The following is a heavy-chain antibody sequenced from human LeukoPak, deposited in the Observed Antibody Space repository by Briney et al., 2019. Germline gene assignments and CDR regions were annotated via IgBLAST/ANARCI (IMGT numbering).Heavy chain of an antibody. J-gene: IGHJ3*02. V-gene: IGHV1-18*01. Sequence: GTSVKVSCKASGYRFTSYGIHWVRQAPGQGLEWMGWISAYNGNTNYAQKLQGRVTMTTDTSTSTAYMELRSLRSDDTAVYYCARAYSSSWYIGTAGAFDIWGQGTMVTVSS. D-gene: IGHD6-13*01. CDR2: ISAYNGNT. CDR1: GYRFTSYG. CDR3: ARAYSSSWYIGTAGAFDI.